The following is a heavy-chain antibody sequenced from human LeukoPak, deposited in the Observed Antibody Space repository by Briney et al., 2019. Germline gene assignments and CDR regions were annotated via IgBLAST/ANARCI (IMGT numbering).Heavy chain of an antibody. J-gene: IGHJ3*02. CDR2: ISGRGDNT. Sequence: GGSLRLSCATSGFTFSSYAMSWVRQAPGKGLDWVSTISGRGDNTYYADSVKGRFTISRDNSKNTLYLQMNSLRTEDTAVYYCAKGIRLANDAFDIWGQGTMVTVSS. D-gene: IGHD1-26*01. CDR3: AKGIRLANDAFDI. V-gene: IGHV3-23*01. CDR1: GFTFSSYA.